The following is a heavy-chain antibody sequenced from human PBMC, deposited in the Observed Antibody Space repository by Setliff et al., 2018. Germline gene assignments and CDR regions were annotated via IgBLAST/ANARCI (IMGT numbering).Heavy chain of an antibody. D-gene: IGHD5-18*01. CDR2: IKQDGSEI. J-gene: IGHJ6*03. CDR3: AKLVWLTTWYYMDV. CDR1: GFTFSDHY. V-gene: IGHV3-7*03. Sequence: PGGSLRLSCAASGFTFSDHYMDWVRQAPGKGLEWLANIKQDGSEIYSVDSVKGRFSISRDNAKNSLYLQMNSLRAEDTAVYYCAKLVWLTTWYYMDVWGKGTTVTVSS.